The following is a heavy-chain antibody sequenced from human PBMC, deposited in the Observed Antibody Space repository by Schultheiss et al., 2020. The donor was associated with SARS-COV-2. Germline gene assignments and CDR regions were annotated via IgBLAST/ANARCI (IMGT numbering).Heavy chain of an antibody. CDR2: ISAYNGNT. J-gene: IGHJ6*02. Sequence: GGSLRLSCKASGYTFTGYYMHWVRQAPGQGLEWMGWISAYNGNTNYAQKLQGRVTMTTDTSTSTAYMELRSLRSDDTAVYYCARGYSSPKYGMDVWGQGTTVTVSS. CDR1: GYTFTGYY. V-gene: IGHV1-18*04. CDR3: ARGYSSPKYGMDV. D-gene: IGHD6-13*01.